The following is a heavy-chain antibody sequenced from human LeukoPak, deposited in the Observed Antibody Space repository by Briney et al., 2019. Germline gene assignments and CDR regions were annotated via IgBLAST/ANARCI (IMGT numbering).Heavy chain of an antibody. V-gene: IGHV3-53*01. D-gene: IGHD6-6*01. CDR2: IYADGGT. Sequence: GGFLRLSCAVSGFTVSTNFMSWVRQAPGRGLEWVSIIYADGGTSYADSVKGRFTISRDNSKNTVYLQMSSLRAEDTAVYYCARLAARPYWGQGTLVTVSS. J-gene: IGHJ4*02. CDR3: ARLAARPY. CDR1: GFTVSTNF.